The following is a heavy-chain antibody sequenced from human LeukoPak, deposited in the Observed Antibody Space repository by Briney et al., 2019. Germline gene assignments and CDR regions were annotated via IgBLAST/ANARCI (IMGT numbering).Heavy chain of an antibody. J-gene: IGHJ4*02. CDR1: GGSISSYY. D-gene: IGHD3-22*01. CDR3: AREYYDSSGYPKNRGGKVDY. CDR2: IYTSGGT. Sequence: SETLSLTCTVSGGSISSYYWSWIRQPAGKGLEWIGRIYTSGGTNYNPSLKSRVTISVDTSKNQFSLKLSSVTAADTAVYYCAREYYDSSGYPKNRGGKVDYWGQGTLVTVSS. V-gene: IGHV4-4*07.